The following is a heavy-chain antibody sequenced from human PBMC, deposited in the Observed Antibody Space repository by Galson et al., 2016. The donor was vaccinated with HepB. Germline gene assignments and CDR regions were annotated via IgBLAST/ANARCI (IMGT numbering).Heavy chain of an antibody. CDR3: ARGGSGSYPLDY. D-gene: IGHD1-26*01. CDR1: GFTFSSCS. V-gene: IGHV3-21*04. J-gene: IGHJ4*02. CDR2: ISTSSSYI. Sequence: SLRLSCAASGFTFSSCSMHWVRQAPGKGLEWVSSISTSSSYIYYADSVKGRFTISRDNPKNSLYLQMNSLRFDDTAVYYCARGGSGSYPLDYWGQGTLVTVSS.